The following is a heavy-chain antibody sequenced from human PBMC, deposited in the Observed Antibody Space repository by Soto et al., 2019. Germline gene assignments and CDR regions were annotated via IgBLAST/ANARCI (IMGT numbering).Heavy chain of an antibody. CDR2: ISAYNGNT. Sequence: ASVKVSCKASGYTFTSYDINWVRQATGQGLEWMGWISAYNGNTNYAQNFQGRVTMTTDTSTSTAYMELRSLRSDDTAVYYCAIEATPIDYWGQGTQVTVSS. CDR1: GYTFTSYD. J-gene: IGHJ4*02. CDR3: AIEATPIDY. V-gene: IGHV1-18*01.